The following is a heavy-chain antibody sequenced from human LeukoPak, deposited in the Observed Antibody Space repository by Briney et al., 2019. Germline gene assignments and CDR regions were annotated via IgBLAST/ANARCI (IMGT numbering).Heavy chain of an antibody. Sequence: ASVKVSCKASGYTFTSYGISWVRQAPGQGLEWMGWISAYNGNTNYAQKFQGRVTMTRDTSISTAYMELSRLRSDDTAVYYCARAHKLLHYYGSGSTASPDYWGQGTLVTVSS. CDR2: ISAYNGNT. J-gene: IGHJ4*02. V-gene: IGHV1-18*01. CDR1: GYTFTSYG. CDR3: ARAHKLLHYYGSGSTASPDY. D-gene: IGHD3-10*01.